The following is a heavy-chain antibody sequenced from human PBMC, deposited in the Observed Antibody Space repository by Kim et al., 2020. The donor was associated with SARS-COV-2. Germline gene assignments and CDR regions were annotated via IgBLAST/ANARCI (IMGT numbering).Heavy chain of an antibody. J-gene: IGHJ3*02. D-gene: IGHD2-15*01. Sequence: GGSLILSCAASGFTFSSYWMSWVRQAPGKGLEWVANIKQDGSEKYYVDSVKGRFTISRDNAKNSLYLQMNSLRAEDTAVYYCARDYLVVGEADAFDIWGQGPMVTVSS. CDR1: GFTFSSYW. CDR3: ARDYLVVGEADAFDI. V-gene: IGHV3-7*01. CDR2: IKQDGSEK.